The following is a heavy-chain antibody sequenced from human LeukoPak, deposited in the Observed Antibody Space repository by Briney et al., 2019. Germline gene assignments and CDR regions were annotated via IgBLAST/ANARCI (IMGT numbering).Heavy chain of an antibody. CDR2: IYSGGST. Sequence: GGSLRLSCAASGFTVSSNYMSWVRQAPGKGLEWVPVIYSGGSTYYADSVKGRFTISRDNSKNTLYLQMNSLRAEDTAVYYCAREAPSGYDYLDYWGQGTLVTVSS. V-gene: IGHV3-53*01. D-gene: IGHD5-12*01. CDR1: GFTVSSNY. J-gene: IGHJ4*02. CDR3: AREAPSGYDYLDY.